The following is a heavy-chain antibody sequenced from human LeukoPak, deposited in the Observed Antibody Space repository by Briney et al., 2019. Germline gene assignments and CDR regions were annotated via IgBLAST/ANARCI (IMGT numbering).Heavy chain of an antibody. Sequence: ASVKVSCKAFGYTFTGYYMHWVRQAPGQGLEWMGWINPNSGGTNYAQKFQGRVTMTRDTSISTAYMELSRLRSDDTAVYYCATSIVVPTNWFDPWGQGTLVTVSS. CDR3: ATSIVVPTNWFDP. J-gene: IGHJ5*02. CDR1: GYTFTGYY. CDR2: INPNSGGT. V-gene: IGHV1-2*02. D-gene: IGHD2-2*01.